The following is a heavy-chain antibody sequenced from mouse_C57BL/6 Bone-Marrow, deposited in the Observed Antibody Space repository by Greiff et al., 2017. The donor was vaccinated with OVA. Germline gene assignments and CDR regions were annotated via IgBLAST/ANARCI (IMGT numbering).Heavy chain of an antibody. CDR3: ARNDYYSNYDYCAVGY. CDR1: GYSITSGYY. CDR2: ISYDGSN. Sequence: EVKLMESGPGLVKPSQSLSLTCSVTGYSITSGYYWNWIRQFPGNTLEWMGYISYDGSNNYNPSLKNRIPITRDTSKKQVFLKLKSVTTEDTATYCCARNDYYSNYDYCAVGYEGRGTSITVSS. J-gene: IGHJ4*01. D-gene: IGHD2-5*01. V-gene: IGHV3-6*01.